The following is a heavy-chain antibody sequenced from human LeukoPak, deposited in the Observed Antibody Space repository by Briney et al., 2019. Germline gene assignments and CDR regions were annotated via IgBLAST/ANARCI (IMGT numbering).Heavy chain of an antibody. J-gene: IGHJ4*02. D-gene: IGHD6-19*01. CDR2: IGFSGGST. V-gene: IGHV3-23*01. Sequence: GGSLRLSCAASGFTFSSYAMSWVRQAPGKGLEWVSGIGFSGGSTYYADSVKGRFTISRDNSKNTLYLQMNSLRAEDTAVYYCAKIPVSYSSGWSNFDYWGQGTLVTVSS. CDR1: GFTFSSYA. CDR3: AKIPVSYSSGWSNFDY.